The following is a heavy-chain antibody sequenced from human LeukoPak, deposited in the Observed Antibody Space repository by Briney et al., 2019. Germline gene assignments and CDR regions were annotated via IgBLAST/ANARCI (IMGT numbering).Heavy chain of an antibody. V-gene: IGHV3-48*02. D-gene: IGHD1-1*01. CDR2: ISTSSNRI. CDR1: GFTFSSYG. J-gene: IGHJ4*02. CDR3: ARSGNYDC. Sequence: GGSLRLSCAASGFTFSSYGMNWVRQAPGKGLEWVSYISTSSNRIDYADSVKGRFTMSRDNAKNLLYLQMNSLRDEDTAVYYCARSGNYDCWGQGTLVTVSS.